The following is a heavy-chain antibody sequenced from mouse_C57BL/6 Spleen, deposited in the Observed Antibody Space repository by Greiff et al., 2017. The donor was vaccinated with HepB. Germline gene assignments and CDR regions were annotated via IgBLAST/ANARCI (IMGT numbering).Heavy chain of an antibody. D-gene: IGHD2-3*01. CDR3: ARDGHAWFAY. V-gene: IGHV1-64*01. J-gene: IGHJ3*01. CDR1: GYTFTSYW. Sequence: VKLQQPGAELVKPGASVKLSCKASGYTFTSYWMHWVKQRPGQGLEWIGMIHPNSGSTNYNEKFKSKATLTVDKSSSTAYMQLSSLTSEDSAVYYCARDGHAWFAYWGQGTLVTVSA. CDR2: IHPNSGST.